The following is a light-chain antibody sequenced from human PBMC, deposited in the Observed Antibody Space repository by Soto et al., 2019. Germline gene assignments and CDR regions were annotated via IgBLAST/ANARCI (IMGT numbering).Light chain of an antibody. V-gene: IGKV3D-20*02. Sequence: EIVLTQSPGTLSLSPGERATLSCRASQGVSSSYLACYQQKPGQAPRLLIYGASSRAAGIPDRFSGSGSGTDFTLTISSLEPEEYAVYYYHQRQYWLPITFGQGTRLEIK. J-gene: IGKJ5*01. CDR2: GAS. CDR3: HQRQYWLPIT. CDR1: QGVSSSY.